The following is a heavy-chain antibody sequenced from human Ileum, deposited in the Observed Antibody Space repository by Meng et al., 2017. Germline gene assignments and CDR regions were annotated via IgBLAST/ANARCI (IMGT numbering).Heavy chain of an antibody. J-gene: IGHJ4*02. CDR3: VRVGYYDNSGYKPYFQY. Sequence: ASVKVSCKASGYTFTNHDLNWVRQATGQGLEWMGWMNPNSGQTGQVQKFQGRITFTRDTSTSTAYMELSSLRSEDTAVYYCVRVGYYDNSGYKPYFQYWGQGTLVTVSS. D-gene: IGHD3-22*01. CDR1: GYTFTNHD. V-gene: IGHV1-8*02. CDR2: MNPNSGQT.